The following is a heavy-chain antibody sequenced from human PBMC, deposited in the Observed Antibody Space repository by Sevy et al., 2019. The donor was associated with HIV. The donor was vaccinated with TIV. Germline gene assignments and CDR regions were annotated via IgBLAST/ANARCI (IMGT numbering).Heavy chain of an antibody. CDR3: ARESIAAAGDFDY. V-gene: IGHV4-59*01. Sequence: SETLSLTCTVSGGSINNYYWSWIRQPPGKGLEWIGYIYYSGNTNYNPFLKSRVTISVDTSKNQFSLKLSSVTAADPAVYYCARESIAAAGDFDYWGQGTLVTVSS. D-gene: IGHD6-13*01. CDR1: GGSINNYY. CDR2: IYYSGNT. J-gene: IGHJ4*02.